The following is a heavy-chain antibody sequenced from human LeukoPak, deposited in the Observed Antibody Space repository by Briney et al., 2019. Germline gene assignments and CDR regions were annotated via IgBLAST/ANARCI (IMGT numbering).Heavy chain of an antibody. D-gene: IGHD6-19*01. Sequence: ASVKVSCKASGYTFTSYAMNWVRQAPGQGLEWMGWINTNTGNPTYAQGFTGRFVFSLDTSVSTAYLQISSLKAEDTAVYYCARYPGGYSSGWYGGSGSPLCDYWGQGTLVTVSS. V-gene: IGHV7-4-1*02. CDR1: GYTFTSYA. J-gene: IGHJ4*02. CDR3: ARYPGGYSSGWYGGSGSPLCDY. CDR2: INTNTGNP.